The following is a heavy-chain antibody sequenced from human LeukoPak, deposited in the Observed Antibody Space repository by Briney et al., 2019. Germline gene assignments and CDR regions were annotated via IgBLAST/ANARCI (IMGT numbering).Heavy chain of an antibody. Sequence: SETLSLTCTVSGGSISSSSYYWGWIRQPPGKGLEWIGRIYTSGSTNYNPSLKSRVTMSVDTSKNQFSLKLSSVTAADTAVYYCARGAYGSTQPFDYWGQGTLVTVSS. D-gene: IGHD3-22*01. V-gene: IGHV4-61*05. J-gene: IGHJ4*02. CDR3: ARGAYGSTQPFDY. CDR1: GGSISSSSYY. CDR2: IYTSGST.